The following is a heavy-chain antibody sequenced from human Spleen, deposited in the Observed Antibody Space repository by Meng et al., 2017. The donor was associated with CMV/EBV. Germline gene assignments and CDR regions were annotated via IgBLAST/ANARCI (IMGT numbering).Heavy chain of an antibody. V-gene: IGHV1-69*05. Sequence: KVSCTASGYTFPGFGISWVRQAPGQGLEWMGGIIPIFGTANYAQKFQGRVTITTDESTSTAYMELSSLRSEDTAVYYCARDVEGNDYWGQGTLVTVSS. CDR3: ARDVEGNDY. CDR1: GYTFPGFG. CDR2: IIPIFGTA. J-gene: IGHJ4*02.